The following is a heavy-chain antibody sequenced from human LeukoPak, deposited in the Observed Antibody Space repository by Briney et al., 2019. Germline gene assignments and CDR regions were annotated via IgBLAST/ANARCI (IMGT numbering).Heavy chain of an antibody. CDR3: ARDRTASAWVTYNFDQ. CDR1: QSTFSDHW. CDR2: IDQYGRET. V-gene: IGHV3-7*01. D-gene: IGHD6-19*01. J-gene: IGHJ4*02. Sequence: PGGSLRLSCVTSQSTFSDHWMSWVRQAPGKGLEWVANIDQYGRETFYVDSVKGRFTISRDNAKKSLYLQMDSLRAEDTATYYCARDRTASAWVTYNFDQWGQGALVTVSS.